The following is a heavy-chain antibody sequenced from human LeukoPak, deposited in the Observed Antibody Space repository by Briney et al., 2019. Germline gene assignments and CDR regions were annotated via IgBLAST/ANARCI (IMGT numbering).Heavy chain of an antibody. Sequence: VGSLRLSCAASGFTFSSYAMSWVRQAPGKGLVWVSAISGSGGSTYYADSVKGRFTISRDNSKNTLYLQMNSLRTQQTAVYHSAKSITTVTNWIDYCGQGSLVTVPS. CDR2: ISGSGGST. CDR3: AKSITTVTNWIDY. CDR1: GFTFSSYA. V-gene: IGHV3-23*01. D-gene: IGHD4-11*01. J-gene: IGHJ5*01.